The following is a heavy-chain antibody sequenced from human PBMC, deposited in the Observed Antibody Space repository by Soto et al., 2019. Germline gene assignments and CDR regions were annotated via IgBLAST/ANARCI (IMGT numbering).Heavy chain of an antibody. J-gene: IGHJ6*02. V-gene: IGHV1-18*01. D-gene: IGHD6-13*01. CDR3: ARLTCGSSWHAGWGGQDYYYGMDV. CDR2: ISAYNGNT. CDR1: GYTFTSYG. Sequence: ASVKVSCKASGYTFTSYGISWVRQAPGQGLEWMGWISAYNGNTNYAQKLQGRVTMTTDTSTSTAYMELRSLRSDDTAVYYCARLTCGSSWHAGWGGQDYYYGMDVWGQGTTVTVSS.